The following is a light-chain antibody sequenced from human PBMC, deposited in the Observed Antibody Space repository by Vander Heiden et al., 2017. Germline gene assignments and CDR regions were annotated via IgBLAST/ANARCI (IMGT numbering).Light chain of an antibody. Sequence: AIWITQSPSLLSASTGDTVTISCPMSHGISRYFALYQQTTGEAPLLLIYAASTLQSGVPSSCSGSGSGTDFTPTISCLQPEDVATYYCQQYYSFPFTFGGGTKVEIK. CDR1: HGISRY. J-gene: IGKJ4*01. CDR3: QQYYSFPFT. V-gene: IGKV1D-8*02. CDR2: AAS.